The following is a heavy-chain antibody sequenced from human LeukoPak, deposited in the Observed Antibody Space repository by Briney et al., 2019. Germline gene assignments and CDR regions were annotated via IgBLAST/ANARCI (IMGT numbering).Heavy chain of an antibody. D-gene: IGHD6-19*01. V-gene: IGHV3-21*01. CDR3: ARDGSIAVAMENGMDV. CDR2: ISSSSSYI. CDR1: GFTFSSYS. J-gene: IGHJ6*02. Sequence: GGSLRLSCAASGFTFSSYSMNWVRQAPGKGREWASSISSSSSYIYYADSVKGRFTVSRDNAKNSLYLQMNSLRAEDTAVYYCARDGSIAVAMENGMDVWGQGTTVTVSS.